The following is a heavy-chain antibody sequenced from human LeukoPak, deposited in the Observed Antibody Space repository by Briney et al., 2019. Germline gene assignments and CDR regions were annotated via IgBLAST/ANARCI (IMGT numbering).Heavy chain of an antibody. CDR1: GGSISSYY. D-gene: IGHD2-2*01. CDR3: ARDRLYCSDTSCRDHAFDI. Sequence: SETLSLTCIVSGGSISSYYWSWIRQPPGKGLEGIGYIYYSGSTNYSPSLKSRVTISVDTSKNQFSLKLSSVTAADTAVYYCARDRLYCSDTSCRDHAFDIWGQGTMVTVSS. CDR2: IYYSGST. J-gene: IGHJ3*02. V-gene: IGHV4-59*12.